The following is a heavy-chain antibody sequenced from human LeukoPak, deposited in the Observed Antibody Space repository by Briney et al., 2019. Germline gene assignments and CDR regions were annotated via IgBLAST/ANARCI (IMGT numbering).Heavy chain of an antibody. Sequence: SETLSLTCTVSGGSISSSSYYWGWIRQPPGKGLEWIGSIYYSGSTYYNPSLKSRVTISVDTSKNQFSLKLSSVTAADTAVYYCARDAGVVYWGQGTLVTVSS. CDR1: GGSISSSSYY. CDR3: ARDAGVVY. J-gene: IGHJ4*02. V-gene: IGHV4-39*07. CDR2: IYYSGST. D-gene: IGHD3-3*01.